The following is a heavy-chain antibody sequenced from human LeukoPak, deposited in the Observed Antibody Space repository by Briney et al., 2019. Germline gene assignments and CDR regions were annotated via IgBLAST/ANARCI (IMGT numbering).Heavy chain of an antibody. J-gene: IGHJ6*02. CDR1: GFTFSSYA. Sequence: GGSLRLSCAASGFTFSSYAMHWVRQAPGKGLEWVAVISYDGSNKYYTDSVKGRFTISRDNSKNTLYLQMNSLRAEDTAVYYCARAVSYYYYGMDVWGQGTTVTVSS. CDR3: ARAVSYYYYGMDV. CDR2: ISYDGSNK. V-gene: IGHV3-30*14.